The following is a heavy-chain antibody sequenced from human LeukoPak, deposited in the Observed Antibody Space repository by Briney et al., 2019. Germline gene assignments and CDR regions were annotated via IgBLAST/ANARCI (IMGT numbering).Heavy chain of an antibody. D-gene: IGHD3-10*01. CDR1: GFTFSTYS. J-gene: IGHJ4*02. CDR3: TTDPNRITMVRGVIITTIDY. CDR2: ITSSGSYI. Sequence: GGSLRVSCAASGFTFSTYSMNWVRQAPGKGLEWVSSITSSGSYIHYADSVRGRFTLSRDNAKNSLYLQMNSLRAEDTAVYYCTTDPNRITMVRGVIITTIDYWGQGTLVTVSS. V-gene: IGHV3-21*01.